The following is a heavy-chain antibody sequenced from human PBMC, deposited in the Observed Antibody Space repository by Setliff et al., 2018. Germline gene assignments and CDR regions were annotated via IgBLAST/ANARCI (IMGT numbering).Heavy chain of an antibody. D-gene: IGHD1-26*01. CDR2: INPNSGDT. CDR3: VRSGKFGMRFWFDQ. J-gene: IGHJ5*02. CDR1: GNRFTDYF. V-gene: IGHV1-2*02. Sequence: ASVKVSCKASGNRFTDYFLHWVRQAPGQGLEWMGWINPNSGDTHSAQKFQGRVTMPRDTSINTAYMELSSLTSDDTAFYYCVRSGKFGMRFWFDQWGLGTLVTVSS.